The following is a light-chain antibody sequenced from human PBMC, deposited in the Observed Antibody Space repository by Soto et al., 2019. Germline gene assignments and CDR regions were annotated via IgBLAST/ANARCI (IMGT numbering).Light chain of an antibody. V-gene: IGKV3-15*01. CDR1: QSVSSN. J-gene: IGKJ2*01. CDR2: GAS. CDR3: QQYNNWPYT. Sequence: EIVMTQSPATLSVSPGERATLSCRASQSVSSNLAWYQQKPGQAPRLLIYGASTRPPGIPARFSGSGSGTEFTLTISSLQSEDFAVYYCQQYNNWPYTFGQGTKLEI.